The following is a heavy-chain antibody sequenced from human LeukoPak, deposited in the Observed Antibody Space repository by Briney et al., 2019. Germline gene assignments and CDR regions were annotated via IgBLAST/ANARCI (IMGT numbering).Heavy chain of an antibody. V-gene: IGHV1-46*01. J-gene: IGHJ5*02. CDR1: GYTFTSYY. CDR3: ARDMIQLSGGPASWFDP. Sequence: ASVKVSCKASGYTFTSYYMHWVRQAPGQGLEWMGIINPSGGSTSYAQKFQGRVTITRDTSTSTVYMELSSLRSEDTAVYYCARDMIQLSGGPASWFDPWGQGTLVTVSS. D-gene: IGHD5-18*01. CDR2: INPSGGST.